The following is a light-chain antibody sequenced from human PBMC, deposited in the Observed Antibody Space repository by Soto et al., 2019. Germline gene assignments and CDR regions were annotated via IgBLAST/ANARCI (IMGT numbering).Light chain of an antibody. Sequence: IQMTQSPSNLSASVGHRLTITSRASQNINTWLAWYQPKPGKAPQVLIQKDSTLESGVPSRFRGSGFGTEFTITIRSLQPDEFASYDCQRYNSYWRFGQGTKVDIK. CDR1: QNINTW. CDR3: QRYNSYWR. J-gene: IGKJ1*01. CDR2: KDS. V-gene: IGKV1-5*03.